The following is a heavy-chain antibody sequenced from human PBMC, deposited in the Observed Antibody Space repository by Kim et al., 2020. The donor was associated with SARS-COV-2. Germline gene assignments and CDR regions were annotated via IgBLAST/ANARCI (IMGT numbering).Heavy chain of an antibody. CDR2: INDSGST. CDR1: GGSFSGYQ. Sequence: SETLSLTCAVYGGSFSGYQWSWIRQSPGKGLEWIGQINDSGSTNYNPSLKSRVTISVYTSKNQFSLKLTSVTAADTAVYYCARGVPGYWGQGTLVTVSS. J-gene: IGHJ4*02. V-gene: IGHV4-34*01. CDR3: ARGVPGY.